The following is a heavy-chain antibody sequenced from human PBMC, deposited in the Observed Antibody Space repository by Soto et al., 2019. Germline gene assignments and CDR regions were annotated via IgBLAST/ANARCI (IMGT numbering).Heavy chain of an antibody. J-gene: IGHJ5*02. Sequence: ASVKVSCKASGYTFTSYYMHWVRQAPGQGLEWMGWINPNSGGTNYAQKFQGWVTMTRDTSIITAYMELSRLRSDDTAVYYCARGEISTRPPNNWFDPWGQGTLVTVSS. V-gene: IGHV1-2*04. CDR3: ARGEISTRPPNNWFDP. D-gene: IGHD6-6*01. CDR2: INPNSGGT. CDR1: GYTFTSYY.